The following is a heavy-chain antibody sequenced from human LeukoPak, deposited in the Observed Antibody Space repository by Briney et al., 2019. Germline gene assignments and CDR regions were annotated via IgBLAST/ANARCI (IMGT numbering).Heavy chain of an antibody. Sequence: PSETLSLTCAVYGGSFSGYYWGWIRQPPGKGLEWVGEINHSGSTNYNPSLKSRVTISVDTSKNQFSLKLSSVTAADTAVYYCARHPFGELLRGTFDYWGQGTLVTVSS. V-gene: IGHV4-34*01. CDR2: INHSGST. CDR3: ARHPFGELLRGTFDY. D-gene: IGHD3-10*01. CDR1: GGSFSGYY. J-gene: IGHJ4*02.